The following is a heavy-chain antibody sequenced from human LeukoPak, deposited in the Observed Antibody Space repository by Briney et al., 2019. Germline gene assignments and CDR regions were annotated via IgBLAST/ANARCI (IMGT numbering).Heavy chain of an antibody. J-gene: IGHJ4*02. CDR1: GFTFSTYW. CDR2: IYSGGST. CDR3: ARGELVDY. V-gene: IGHV3-66*01. D-gene: IGHD1-26*01. Sequence: GGSLRLSCAGSGFTFSTYWMSWVRQAPGKGLEWVSVIYSGGSTYYADSVKGRFTISRDNSKNTLYLQMNSLRAEDTAVYYCARGELVDYWGQGTLVTVSS.